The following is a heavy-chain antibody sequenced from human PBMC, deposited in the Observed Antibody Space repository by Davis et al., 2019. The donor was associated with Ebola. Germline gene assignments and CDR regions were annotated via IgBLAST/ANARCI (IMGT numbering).Heavy chain of an antibody. Sequence: GESLKISCAASGFTFSSYWMSWVRQAPGKGLEWVANIKQDGSEKYYVDSVKGRFTISRDNAKNSLYLQMNSLRAEDTVVYYCARGGAAGSKLWYYYYGMDVWGQGTTVTVSS. V-gene: IGHV3-7*03. CDR2: IKQDGSEK. CDR3: ARGGAAGSKLWYYYYGMDV. J-gene: IGHJ6*02. CDR1: GFTFSSYW. D-gene: IGHD6-13*01.